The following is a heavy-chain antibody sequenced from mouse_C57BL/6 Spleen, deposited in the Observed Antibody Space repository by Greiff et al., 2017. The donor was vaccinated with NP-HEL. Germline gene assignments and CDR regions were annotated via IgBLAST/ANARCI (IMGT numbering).Heavy chain of an antibody. J-gene: IGHJ3*01. CDR2: ISYDGSN. CDR3: ARGGNYEAWFAY. V-gene: IGHV3-6*01. Sequence: EVQLQESGPGLVKPSQSLSLTCSVTGYSITSGYYWNWIRQFPGNKLEWMGYISYDGSNNYNPSLKNRISITRDTSKNQFFLKLNSVTTEDTATYYCARGGNYEAWFAYWGQGTLVTVSA. D-gene: IGHD2-1*01. CDR1: GYSITSGYY.